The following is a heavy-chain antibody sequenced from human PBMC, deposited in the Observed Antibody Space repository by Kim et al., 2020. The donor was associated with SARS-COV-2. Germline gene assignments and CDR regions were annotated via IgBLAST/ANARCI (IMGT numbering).Heavy chain of an antibody. D-gene: IGHD3-9*01. V-gene: IGHV4-34*01. CDR2: INHSGST. CDR3: AAHYDILTGPPDY. Sequence: SETLSLTCAVYGGSFSGYYWSWIRQPPGKGLEWIGEINHSGSTNYNPSLKSRVTISVDTSKNQFSLKLSSVTAADTAVYYCAAHYDILTGPPDYWGQGTLVTVSS. J-gene: IGHJ4*02. CDR1: GGSFSGYY.